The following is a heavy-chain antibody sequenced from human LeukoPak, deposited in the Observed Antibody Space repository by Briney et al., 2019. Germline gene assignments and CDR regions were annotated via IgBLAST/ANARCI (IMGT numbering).Heavy chain of an antibody. Sequence: GGSLRLSCAASGFTVSSNYMSWVRQAPGKGLEWVSVIYSGGSTYYADSVKGRFTISRDNSKNTLYLQMNSLRAEDTAVYYCARWKTVRFWEWFLGDWGQGTLVTVSS. D-gene: IGHD3-3*01. CDR2: IYSGGST. CDR1: GFTVSSNY. J-gene: IGHJ4*02. V-gene: IGHV3-53*01. CDR3: ARWKTVRFWEWFLGD.